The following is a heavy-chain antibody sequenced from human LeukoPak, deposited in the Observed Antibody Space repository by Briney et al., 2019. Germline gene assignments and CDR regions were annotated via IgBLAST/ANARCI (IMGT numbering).Heavy chain of an antibody. J-gene: IGHJ5*02. Sequence: SETLSLTCTVSGGSISSYYWSWTRQPPGKGLEWIGYIYTSGSTNYNPSLKSRVTISVDTSKNQFSLKLSSVTAADTAVYYCARLGEYYDFWSGYYPKWFDPWGQGTLVTVSS. D-gene: IGHD3-3*01. CDR1: GGSISSYY. CDR3: ARLGEYYDFWSGYYPKWFDP. V-gene: IGHV4-4*09. CDR2: IYTSGST.